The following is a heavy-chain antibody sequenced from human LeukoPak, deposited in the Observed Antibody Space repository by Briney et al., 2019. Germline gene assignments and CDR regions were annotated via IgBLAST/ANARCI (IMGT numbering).Heavy chain of an antibody. D-gene: IGHD3-10*01. CDR3: ARDQGSRMGSGSYYNLSPPDY. J-gene: IGHJ4*02. CDR2: ISSSGSTI. CDR1: GFTFSDYY. Sequence: GESLRLSCAASGFTFSDYYMSWIRQAPGKGLEWVSYISSSGSTIYYADSVKGRFTISRDNAKNSLYLQMNSLRAADTAVYYCARDQGSRMGSGSYYNLSPPDYWGQGTLVTVSS. V-gene: IGHV3-11*01.